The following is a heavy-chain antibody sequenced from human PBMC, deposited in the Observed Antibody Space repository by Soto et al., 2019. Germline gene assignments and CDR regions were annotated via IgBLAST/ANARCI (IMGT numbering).Heavy chain of an antibody. Sequence: QVQLVQSGAEVKKPGASVKVSCKASGYTFTSYVISWVRQAPGQGLEWMGWISAYNGNTNYAQKLQGRVTVTTDTSTSPAFMERRSRRSDDTAVYYCARVRSVTLEAWGKGTLVTVSS. CDR1: GYTFTSYV. J-gene: IGHJ5*02. V-gene: IGHV1-18*04. D-gene: IGHD1-26*01. CDR3: ARVRSVTLEA. CDR2: ISAYNGNT.